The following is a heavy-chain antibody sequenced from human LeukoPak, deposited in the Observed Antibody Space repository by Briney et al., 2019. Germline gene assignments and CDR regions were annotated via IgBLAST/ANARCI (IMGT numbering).Heavy chain of an antibody. CDR1: GYTFIGYY. Sequence: ASVKVSCKASGYTFIGYYMHWVRQAPGQGLEWMGWIHPNSGGTKYAQKFQGGVTMTRDTSISTAYMELSRLRSDDTAVYYCARDFSEYDILTGVFDYWGQGTLVTVSS. D-gene: IGHD3-9*01. V-gene: IGHV1-2*02. J-gene: IGHJ4*02. CDR3: ARDFSEYDILTGVFDY. CDR2: IHPNSGGT.